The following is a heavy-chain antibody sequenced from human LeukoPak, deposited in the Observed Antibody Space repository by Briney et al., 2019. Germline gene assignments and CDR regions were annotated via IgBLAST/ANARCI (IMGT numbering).Heavy chain of an antibody. CDR2: INPSGGST. J-gene: IGHJ5*02. CDR1: GYTFTSYY. D-gene: IGHD2-2*02. V-gene: IGHV1-46*03. Sequence: ASVKVSCKASGYTFTSYYMHWVRQAPGQGLVWMGIINPSGGSTSYAQKFQGRVTMTRDTSTSTVYMELSSLRSEDTAVYYCARERGDIVVVPAAIIGGDWFDPWGQGTLVTVSS. CDR3: ARERGDIVVVPAAIIGGDWFDP.